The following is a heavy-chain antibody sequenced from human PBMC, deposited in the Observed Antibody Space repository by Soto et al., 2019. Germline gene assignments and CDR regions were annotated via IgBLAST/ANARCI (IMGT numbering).Heavy chain of an antibody. Sequence: ASETLSLTCSASGFAISRGYYWSWVRQPPGKGLEWIGSIYPSVSSYHNPSLATRLRLSIDTSKNQFTLNLTSVTAADTALYFCAREKVGTTFFDNWGQGIQVTVSS. J-gene: IGHJ4*02. D-gene: IGHD1-1*01. CDR2: IYPSVSS. V-gene: IGHV4-38-2*02. CDR1: GFAISRGYY. CDR3: AREKVGTTFFDN.